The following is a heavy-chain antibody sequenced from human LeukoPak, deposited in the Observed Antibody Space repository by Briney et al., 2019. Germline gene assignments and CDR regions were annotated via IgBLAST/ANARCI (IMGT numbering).Heavy chain of an antibody. Sequence: PSETLSLTCTVSGGSISSYYWSWIRQPPGKGLEWIGYIYYSGSTNYNPSLKSRVTISVDTSKNQFSLKLSSVTAADTAVYYCARGAYYYGSGSYLYYYYYGMDVWGQGTTVTVSS. D-gene: IGHD3-10*01. CDR3: ARGAYYYGSGSYLYYYYYGMDV. CDR1: GGSISSYY. V-gene: IGHV4-59*08. CDR2: IYYSGST. J-gene: IGHJ6*02.